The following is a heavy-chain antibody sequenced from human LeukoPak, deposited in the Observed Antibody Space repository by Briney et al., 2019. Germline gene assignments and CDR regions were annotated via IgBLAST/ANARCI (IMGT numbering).Heavy chain of an antibody. Sequence: GGSPRLSCAASGFTFGYYGMNWVRQAPGKGLGWISYISSGSGTIYYADSVKGRFSISRDDAKSSLYLQVNSLRVEDTAVYYCARVASAWADDYWGQGALVTVSS. J-gene: IGHJ4*02. D-gene: IGHD6-19*01. CDR2: ISSGSGTI. CDR1: GFTFGYYG. V-gene: IGHV3-48*01. CDR3: ARVASAWADDY.